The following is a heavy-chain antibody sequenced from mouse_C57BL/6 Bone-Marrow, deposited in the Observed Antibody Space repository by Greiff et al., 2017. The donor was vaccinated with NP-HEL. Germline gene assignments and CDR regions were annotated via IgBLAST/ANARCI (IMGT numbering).Heavy chain of an antibody. D-gene: IGHD1-1*01. CDR3: ASSSYGWYFDV. Sequence: EVKLMESGGGLVQPGGSLKLSCAASGFTFSDYYMYWVRQTPEKRLEWVAYISNGGGSTYYPDTVKGRFTISSDNAKNTLYLQMSRLKSEDTAMYYCASSSYGWYFDVWGTGTTVTVSS. V-gene: IGHV5-12*01. CDR2: ISNGGGST. CDR1: GFTFSDYY. J-gene: IGHJ1*03.